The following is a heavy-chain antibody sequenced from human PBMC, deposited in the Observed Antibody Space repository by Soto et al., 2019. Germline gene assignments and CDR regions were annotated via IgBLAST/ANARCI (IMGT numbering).Heavy chain of an antibody. CDR3: ARAVNYYDRAYYYYGMDV. D-gene: IGHD3-22*01. J-gene: IGHJ6*02. V-gene: IGHV3-33*01. CDR2: IWYDGSNK. Sequence: PGGSLRLSCAASGFTFSSYGMHWVRQAPGKGLEWVAVIWYDGSNKYYADSVKGRFTISRDNSKNTLYLQMNSLRAEDTAVYYCARAVNYYDRAYYYYGMDVWGQGTTVTVSS. CDR1: GFTFSSYG.